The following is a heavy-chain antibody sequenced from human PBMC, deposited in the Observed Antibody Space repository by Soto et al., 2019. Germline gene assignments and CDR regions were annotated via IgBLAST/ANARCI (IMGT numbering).Heavy chain of an antibody. J-gene: IGHJ4*01. V-gene: IGHV3-23*01. CDR2: ISGSGGST. Sequence: PRLSCAASGFTFSSYAMSWVRQAPGKGLEWVSAISGSGGSTYYADSVKGRFTISRDNSKNTLYLQMNGLRAEDTALYYCAKEWADVDQPYFDSWGHGTLVTVSS. D-gene: IGHD1-26*01. CDR3: AKEWADVDQPYFDS. CDR1: GFTFSSYA.